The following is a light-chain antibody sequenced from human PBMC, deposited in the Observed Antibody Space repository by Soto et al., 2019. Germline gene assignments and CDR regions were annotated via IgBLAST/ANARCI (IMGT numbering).Light chain of an antibody. Sequence: DIQMTQSPSTLSASVGDRVTITCRASQSISSWLAWYQQKPGKVPKLLIYDASSLESGDPSRFSGSGSGTEFTLTISSLQPDDFATYYRQQYNSYSRTFGQGTKVDIK. CDR1: QSISSW. J-gene: IGKJ1*01. CDR3: QQYNSYSRT. CDR2: DAS. V-gene: IGKV1-5*01.